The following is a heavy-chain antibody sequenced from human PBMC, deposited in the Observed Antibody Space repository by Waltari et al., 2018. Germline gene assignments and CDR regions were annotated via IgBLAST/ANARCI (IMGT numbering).Heavy chain of an antibody. V-gene: IGHV3-23*01. J-gene: IGHJ4*02. CDR2: ISGSGGST. CDR3: AKVSGSYHPSDY. D-gene: IGHD1-26*01. CDR1: GFTFSSYA. Sequence: EVQLLESGGGLVQPGGSLRLSCAAYGFTFSSYAMSWVRQAPGKGVGWVSAISGSGGSTYYADSVKGRFTISRDNTKNTLYLQMNSLRAEDTAVYYCAKVSGSYHPSDYWGQGTLVTVSS.